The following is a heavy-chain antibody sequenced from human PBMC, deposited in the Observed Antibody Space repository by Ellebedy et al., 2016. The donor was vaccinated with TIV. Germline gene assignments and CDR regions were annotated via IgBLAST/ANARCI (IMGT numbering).Heavy chain of an antibody. CDR3: ARDCIAVAGCLDY. D-gene: IGHD6-19*01. CDR2: IWYDGSNK. V-gene: IGHV3-33*01. CDR1: GFTFSSYG. J-gene: IGHJ4*02. Sequence: PGGSLRLSCAASGFTFSSYGMHWVRQAPGKGLEWVAVIWYDGSNKYYADSVKGRFTISRDNSKNTLYLQMNSLRAEDTAVYYCARDCIAVAGCLDYWGQGTLVTVSS.